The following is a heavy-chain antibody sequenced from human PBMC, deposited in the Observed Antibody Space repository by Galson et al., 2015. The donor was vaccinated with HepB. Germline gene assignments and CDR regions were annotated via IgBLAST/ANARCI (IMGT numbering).Heavy chain of an antibody. D-gene: IGHD1-26*01. CDR2: ISTYNGNT. V-gene: IGHV1-18*01. Sequence: SVKVSCKASDYTFITYGISWVRQAPGQGLEWMGWISTYNGNTNFAQSLQGRVTMTADTSTSTAYMELRSLKSDDTAVYYCARRNSGSYYDAFDIWGQGTMVTVSS. CDR1: DYTFITYG. J-gene: IGHJ3*02. CDR3: ARRNSGSYYDAFDI.